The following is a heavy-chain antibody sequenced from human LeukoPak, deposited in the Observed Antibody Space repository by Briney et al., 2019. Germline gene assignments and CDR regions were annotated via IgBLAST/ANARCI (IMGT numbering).Heavy chain of an antibody. D-gene: IGHD3-3*01. CDR2: IYYSGST. Sequence: SQTPSLTCTVSGGSISSGGYYWSWIRQHPGKGLEWIGYIYYSGSTYYNPSLKSRVTISVDTSKNQFSLNLTSVTAADTAVYYCARDLWSGYPNNYYYYYMDVWGKGTTVTVSS. CDR3: ARDLWSGYPNNYYYYYMDV. J-gene: IGHJ6*03. V-gene: IGHV4-31*03. CDR1: GGSISSGGYY.